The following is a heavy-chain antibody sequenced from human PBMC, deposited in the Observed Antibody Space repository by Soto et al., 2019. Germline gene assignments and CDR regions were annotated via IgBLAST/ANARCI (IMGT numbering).Heavy chain of an antibody. CDR2: IIPLYGTT. CDR1: RGTFSRYA. J-gene: IGHJ5*02. CDR3: ATEGDAGIAAAGTAWFDR. D-gene: IGHD6-13*01. V-gene: IGHV1-69*12. Sequence: QVQLVQSGAEVKKPGSSVKVSCKASRGTFSRYAISWVRQAPGQGLEWMGGIIPLYGTTNYAQKFQGRVTMNADESTRIAYLELSSLRSEDTAIYYCATEGDAGIAAAGTAWFDRWGQGSLVTVSS.